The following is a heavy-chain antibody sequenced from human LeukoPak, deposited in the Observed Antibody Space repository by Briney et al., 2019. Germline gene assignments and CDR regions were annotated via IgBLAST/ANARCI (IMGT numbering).Heavy chain of an antibody. Sequence: GGSLRLSCAASGFSFSNYWMNWVRQAPGKGLEWVANINLDGSEKYYVDSVKGRFTISRDNAKNSLYLQMNSLRAEDTAVYYCARDPNWSHYYDSSGLNWFDPWGQGTLVTVSS. J-gene: IGHJ5*02. CDR2: INLDGSEK. D-gene: IGHD3-22*01. V-gene: IGHV3-7*01. CDR1: GFSFSNYW. CDR3: ARDPNWSHYYDSSGLNWFDP.